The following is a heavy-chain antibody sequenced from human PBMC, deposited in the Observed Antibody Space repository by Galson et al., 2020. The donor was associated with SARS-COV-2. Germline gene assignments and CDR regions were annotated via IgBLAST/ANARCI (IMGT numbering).Heavy chain of an antibody. Sequence: SCAASGFTFSSYAMHWVRQAPGKGLEWVAVISYDGSNKYYADSVKGRFTISRDNSKNTLYLQMNSLRAEDTAVYYCASPTSNYYYDSSGFDYWGQGTLVTVSS. CDR2: ISYDGSNK. CDR1: GFTFSSYA. V-gene: IGHV3-30-3*01. CDR3: ASPTSNYYYDSSGFDY. J-gene: IGHJ4*02. D-gene: IGHD3-22*01.